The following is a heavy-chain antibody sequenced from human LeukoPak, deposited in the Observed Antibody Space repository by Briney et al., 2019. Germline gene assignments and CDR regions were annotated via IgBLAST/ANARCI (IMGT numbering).Heavy chain of an antibody. CDR1: RGSISSPNYY. Sequence: PSETLSLICSVSRGSISSPNYYWGWIRQSPGKGLEWIGNIYYSGTTYYNPSLPSLKSRVTILIDTSKNQFSLRLRSVTAADTAVYYCASLRKRGGAFDLWGQGKVVTVSS. J-gene: IGHJ3*01. V-gene: IGHV4-39*07. CDR2: IYYSGTT. CDR3: ASLRKRGGAFDL.